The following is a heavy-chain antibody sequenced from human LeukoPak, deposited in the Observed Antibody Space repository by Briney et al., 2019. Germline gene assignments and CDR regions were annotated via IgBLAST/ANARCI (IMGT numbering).Heavy chain of an antibody. V-gene: IGHV4-39*01. CDR3: VRKGDISSSRVFDI. CDR1: GGSISSSSYY. CDR2: IYYSGST. J-gene: IGHJ3*02. Sequence: SETLSLTCTVSGGSISSSSYYWGWIRQPPGKGLEWIGSIYYSGSTYYNPSLKSRVTISVHTSKNQFSLKLSSVTAADTAVYYCVRKGDISSSRVFDIWGQGTMVTVSS. D-gene: IGHD6-6*01.